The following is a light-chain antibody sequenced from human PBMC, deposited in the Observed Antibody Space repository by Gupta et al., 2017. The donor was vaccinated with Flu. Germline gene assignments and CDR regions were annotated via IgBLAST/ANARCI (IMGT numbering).Light chain of an antibody. V-gene: IGKV3-11*01. CDR1: RSVSGV. CDR3: QQRINWPLT. J-gene: IGKJ4*01. Sequence: PTTLPLSPRVRATLSCMVSRSVSGVLAWYQQKPGQAPRLLIYHASKRATGIPVRFSGSGSWTDFTLTISSLEPEDFSVYYCQQRINWPLTFGGGTRVEIK. CDR2: HAS.